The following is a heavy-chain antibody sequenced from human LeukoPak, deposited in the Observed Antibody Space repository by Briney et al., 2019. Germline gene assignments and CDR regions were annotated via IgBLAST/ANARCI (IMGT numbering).Heavy chain of an antibody. D-gene: IGHD5-18*01. V-gene: IGHV4-59*01. Sequence: SETLSLTCTVSGGSISSYYWSWIRQPPGKGLEWIGYIYYSGSTNYNPSLKSRVTISVDTSKNQFSLRLSSVTAADTAVYYCARARQPYYYYGMDVWGQGTTVTVSS. CDR3: ARARQPYYYYGMDV. CDR1: GGSISSYY. CDR2: IYYSGST. J-gene: IGHJ6*02.